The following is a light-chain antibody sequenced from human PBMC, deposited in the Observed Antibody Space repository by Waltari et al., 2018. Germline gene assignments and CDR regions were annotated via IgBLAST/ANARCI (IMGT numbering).Light chain of an antibody. CDR1: RSDGGNYKH. V-gene: IGLV2-23*02. J-gene: IGLJ2*01. CDR2: AVS. CDR3: SSYAGSSKGV. Sequence: QSALTQPASVRGSPVQSITIACTGTRSDGGNYKHVSWYQQHPGKAPKLMIYAVSKRPSWVSDRFSGSKSGDMASLTISGFQPEDEAEYFCSSYAGSSKGVFGGGTKVTVL.